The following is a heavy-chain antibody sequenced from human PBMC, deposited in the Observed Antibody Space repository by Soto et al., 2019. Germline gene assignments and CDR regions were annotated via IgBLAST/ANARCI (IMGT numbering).Heavy chain of an antibody. Sequence: GGSLRLSCAASGFTFSSYGMHWVRQAPGKGLEWVAVISYDGSNKYYADSVKGRFTISRDNSKNTLYLKMNSLRAEDTAVYYCAKPLKSITMVRGSRGAWFDPWGQGTLVTVSS. CDR1: GFTFSSYG. J-gene: IGHJ5*02. V-gene: IGHV3-30*18. CDR2: ISYDGSNK. D-gene: IGHD3-10*01. CDR3: AKPLKSITMVRGSRGAWFDP.